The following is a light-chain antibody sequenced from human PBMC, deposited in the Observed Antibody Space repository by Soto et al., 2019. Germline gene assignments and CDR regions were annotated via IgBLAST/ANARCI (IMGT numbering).Light chain of an antibody. CDR2: AAS. Sequence: EIGLTQSPATLSLSPGESATLSCRASRSVSSYLAWYQQKPGQAPRLLIYAASSRATGIPDRFSGSGSGTDFTLTISRLEPEDFAVYYCQQYGSSPQTFGQGTKVDIK. CDR1: RSVSSY. CDR3: QQYGSSPQT. V-gene: IGKV3-20*01. J-gene: IGKJ1*01.